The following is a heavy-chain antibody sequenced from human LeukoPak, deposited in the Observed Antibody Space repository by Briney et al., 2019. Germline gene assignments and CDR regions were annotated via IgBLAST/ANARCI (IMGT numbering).Heavy chain of an antibody. Sequence: GGSLRLSCAASGFTFSSYAMSWVRQAPGKGLEWVSAISGGGGSTYYADSVKGLFTISRDNSKNTLYLQMNSLRAEDTAVYYCAKGKTIFGIDYWGQGTLVTVSS. CDR2: ISGGGGST. J-gene: IGHJ4*02. V-gene: IGHV3-23*01. CDR1: GFTFSSYA. D-gene: IGHD3-3*01. CDR3: AKGKTIFGIDY.